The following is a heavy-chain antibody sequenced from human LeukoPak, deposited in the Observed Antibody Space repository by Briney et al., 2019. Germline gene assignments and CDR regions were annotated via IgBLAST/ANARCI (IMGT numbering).Heavy chain of an antibody. CDR2: ISYSGTT. D-gene: IGHD5-12*01. V-gene: IGHV4-59*01. CDR1: GGSISSYY. Sequence: PSETLSLTCTVSGGSISSYYWNWIRQPPGNGLERIGYISYSGTTNYNPSLKSRVTISVDTSKKQFSLKLTSATAADTAVYYCARGDDYKSTLFDYWGQGTLVTVSS. CDR3: ARGDDYKSTLFDY. J-gene: IGHJ4*02.